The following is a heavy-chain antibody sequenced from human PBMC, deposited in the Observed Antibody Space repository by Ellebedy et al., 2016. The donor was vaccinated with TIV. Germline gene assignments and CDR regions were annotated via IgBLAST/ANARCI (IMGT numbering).Heavy chain of an antibody. CDR2: IFGGGYT. Sequence: GGSLRLXXAASGFNVNNNYMNWVRQTPGKGLEWVSVIFGGGYTYYADSVKGRFIISRDNSNNTLYLQMNSLRAEDTAVYYCARSSLDIAVAGNYFYYGMDVWGQGTTVTVYS. D-gene: IGHD6-19*01. V-gene: IGHV3-53*01. CDR1: GFNVNNNY. CDR3: ARSSLDIAVAGNYFYYGMDV. J-gene: IGHJ6*02.